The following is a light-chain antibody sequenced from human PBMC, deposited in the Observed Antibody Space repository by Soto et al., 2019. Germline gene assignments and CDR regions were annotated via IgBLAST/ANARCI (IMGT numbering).Light chain of an antibody. CDR2: AAS. CDR3: QQDNSYSWT. J-gene: IGKJ1*01. V-gene: IGKV1-39*01. Sequence: DIQMTQSPSSLSASVGDRVTITCRASQSISSYLNWYQQKPGKAPKLLIYAASSLQSGVPSRFSGSGSGTDFTLTISSLQPEDFATYYCQQDNSYSWTFGQGTKVDI. CDR1: QSISSY.